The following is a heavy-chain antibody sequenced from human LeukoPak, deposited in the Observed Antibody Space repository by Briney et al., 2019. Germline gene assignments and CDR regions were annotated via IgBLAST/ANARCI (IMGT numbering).Heavy chain of an antibody. V-gene: IGHV4-31*03. CDR1: GGSISSGGYY. Sequence: SETLSLTCTVSGGSISSGGYYWSWIRQHPGKGLEWIGYIYYSGSTYYNPSLKSRVTISVDTSKNQFSLKLSSVTAADTAVYYCAASSRYFTTVHYWGQGTLVTVSS. J-gene: IGHJ4*02. CDR2: IYYSGST. CDR3: AASSRYFTTVHY. D-gene: IGHD3-10*01.